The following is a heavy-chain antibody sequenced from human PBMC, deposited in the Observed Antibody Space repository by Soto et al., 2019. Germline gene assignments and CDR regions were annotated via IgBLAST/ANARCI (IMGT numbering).Heavy chain of an antibody. CDR3: ARLTYSSSWYYYYYGMDV. V-gene: IGHV5-51*01. CDR1: GYSFTSYW. Sequence: GESLKISCKGSGYSFTSYWISWVRQMPGKGLEWMGIIYPSDSDTRYSPSFQGQVTISADKSISTAYLQWSSLKASDTAMYYCARLTYSSSWYYYYYGMDVWGQGTTVTVSS. CDR2: IYPSDSDT. J-gene: IGHJ6*02. D-gene: IGHD6-13*01.